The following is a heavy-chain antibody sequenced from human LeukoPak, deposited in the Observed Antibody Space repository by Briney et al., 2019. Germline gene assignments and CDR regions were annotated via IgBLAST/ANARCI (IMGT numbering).Heavy chain of an antibody. V-gene: IGHV4-38-2*02. J-gene: IGHJ4*02. CDR2: IYHSGST. CDR3: ARVSYSSGWYRPYYFDY. D-gene: IGHD6-19*01. Sequence: SETLSLTCTVSGYSISSGYYWGWIRQPPGKGLEWIGSIYHSGSTYYNPSLKSRVTISVDTSKNQFSLKLSSVTAADTAVYYCARVSYSSGWYRPYYFDYWGQGTLVTVSS. CDR1: GYSISSGYY.